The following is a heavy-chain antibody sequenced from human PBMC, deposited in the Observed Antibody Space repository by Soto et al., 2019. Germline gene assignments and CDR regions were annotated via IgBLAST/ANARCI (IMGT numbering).Heavy chain of an antibody. Sequence: ASVKVSCKASGYTFTSYGISWVRQAPGQGLEWMGWISAYNGNTNYAQKLQGRVTMTTDTSTSTAYMELRSLGSDDTAVYYCARYCSSTSCYVPIRAFDIWGQGTMVTVSS. CDR3: ARYCSSTSCYVPIRAFDI. D-gene: IGHD2-2*01. J-gene: IGHJ3*02. CDR2: ISAYNGNT. V-gene: IGHV1-18*01. CDR1: GYTFTSYG.